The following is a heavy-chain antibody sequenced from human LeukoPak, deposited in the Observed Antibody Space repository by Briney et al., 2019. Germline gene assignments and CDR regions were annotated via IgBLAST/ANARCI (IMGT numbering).Heavy chain of an antibody. D-gene: IGHD5-18*01. Sequence: GGSLRLSCAASGFTVSSNYMSWVRQAPGKGLEWVSVIYSGGSTYYADSVKGRFTISRDNSKNTLYLQMNSLRAEDTAVYHCARDSGYSYGFGLDYWGQGTLVTVSS. J-gene: IGHJ4*02. V-gene: IGHV3-53*01. CDR3: ARDSGYSYGFGLDY. CDR2: IYSGGST. CDR1: GFTVSSNY.